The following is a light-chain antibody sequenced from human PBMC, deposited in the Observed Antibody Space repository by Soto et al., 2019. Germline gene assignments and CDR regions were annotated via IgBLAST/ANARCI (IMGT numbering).Light chain of an antibody. J-gene: IGLJ2*01. Sequence: QSVLTQPRSVSGSPGQSVTISCTGTISDVAGYNYVSWYQHHPGKAPKLLISDVTKRPSWVPDRFSGSKSGSTASLTISELQAEYEADYYCSSYAGSNKLVFGGGTKQTVL. V-gene: IGLV2-11*01. CDR1: ISDVAGYNY. CDR3: SSYAGSNKLV. CDR2: DVT.